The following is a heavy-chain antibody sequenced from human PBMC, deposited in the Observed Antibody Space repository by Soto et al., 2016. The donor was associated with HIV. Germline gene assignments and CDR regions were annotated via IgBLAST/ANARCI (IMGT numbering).Heavy chain of an antibody. D-gene: IGHD2-2*01. J-gene: IGHJ2*01. Sequence: QVQLVESGGGVVQPGRSLRVSCEASGFIFSSYVMHWVRQAPGKGPEWVASIWYDGRKIFVESVKDRFTISRDNSKNSLYLQMNSLRAEDTAVYYCAREYYELRTANVVGYLDLWGRGTLVSVSS. V-gene: IGHV3-33*01. CDR1: GFIFSSYV. CDR2: IWYDGRKI. CDR3: AREYYELRTANVVGYLDL.